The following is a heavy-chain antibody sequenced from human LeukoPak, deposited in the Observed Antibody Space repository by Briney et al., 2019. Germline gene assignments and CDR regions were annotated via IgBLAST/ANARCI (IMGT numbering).Heavy chain of an antibody. V-gene: IGHV4-30-2*01. CDR2: IYHSGST. Sequence: PSETLSLTCAVSGGSISSGGYSWSWIRQPPGKGLEWIGYIYHSGSTYYNPSLKGRVTISVDRSKNQFSLKLSSVTAADTAVYYCARDRYGDHTYFDYWGQGTLVTVSS. CDR1: GGSISSGGYS. CDR3: ARDRYGDHTYFDY. D-gene: IGHD2-21*02. J-gene: IGHJ4*02.